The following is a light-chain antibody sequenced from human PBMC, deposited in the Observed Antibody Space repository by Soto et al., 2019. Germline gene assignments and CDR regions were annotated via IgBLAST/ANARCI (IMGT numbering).Light chain of an antibody. CDR2: GAS. V-gene: IGKV3-15*01. J-gene: IGKJ1*01. CDR1: QSVSSN. CDR3: QHYNNRPLT. Sequence: EIVMTQSPATLSVSPGERVTLSCRASQSVSSNLAWYQQKPGQAPRLLISGASTRATGIPARFSGSGSGTEFTLTISSLQSEDFAVYYCQHYNNRPLTFGQGTKVEIK.